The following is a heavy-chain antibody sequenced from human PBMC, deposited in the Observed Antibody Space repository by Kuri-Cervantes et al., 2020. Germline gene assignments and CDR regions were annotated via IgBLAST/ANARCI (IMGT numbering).Heavy chain of an antibody. CDR1: GFTVSSNY. CDR2: IKSKTDGGTT. Sequence: GESLKISCAASGFTVSSNYMSWVRQAPGKGLEWVGRIKSKTDGGTTDYAAPVKGRFTISRDDSKNTLYLQMNSLKTEDTAVYYCTTDPYYYGSGSYPFDPWGQGTLVTVSS. J-gene: IGHJ5*02. CDR3: TTDPYYYGSGSYPFDP. D-gene: IGHD3-10*01. V-gene: IGHV3-15*01.